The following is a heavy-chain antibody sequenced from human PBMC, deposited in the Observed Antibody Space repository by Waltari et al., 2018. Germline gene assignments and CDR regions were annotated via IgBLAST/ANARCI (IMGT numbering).Heavy chain of an antibody. J-gene: IGHJ4*02. V-gene: IGHV1-2*02. CDR1: GYTFTAYY. Sequence: QVQLVQSGAEVKKPGASVKVSCKASGYTFTAYYMHWVRQAPGQGVEWMGWINPENGGTNYAHKFQGRVIMTRDTSISTAYMELSRLRSDDTAVYYCARAKHLWLADYWGQGTLVTVSS. CDR3: ARAKHLWLADY. D-gene: IGHD3-9*01. CDR2: INPENGGT.